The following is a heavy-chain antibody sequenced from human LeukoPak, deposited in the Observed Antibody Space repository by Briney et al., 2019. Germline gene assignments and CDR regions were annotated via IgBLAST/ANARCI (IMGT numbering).Heavy chain of an antibody. Sequence: PSETLSLTCTVSGGSISSSSYYWGWIRQPPGKGLEWIGSIYYSGSTYYNPSLKSRVTISVDTSKNQFSLKLTSMTAADTAVYYCASRWGGRDFFDYWGQGTLVTVSS. D-gene: IGHD3-16*01. CDR3: ASRWGGRDFFDY. CDR2: IYYSGST. V-gene: IGHV4-39*07. J-gene: IGHJ4*02. CDR1: GGSISSSSYY.